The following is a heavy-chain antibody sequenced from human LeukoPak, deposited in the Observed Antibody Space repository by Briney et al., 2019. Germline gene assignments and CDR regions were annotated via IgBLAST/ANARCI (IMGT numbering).Heavy chain of an antibody. Sequence: SETLSLTCSVSGGSISSNSYYWGWIRQPPGKGLEWIGSIHDRGDTYYNPSLKSRITISVDTSKNQFSLKLTSVTAADTAVYYCARELWPAARYYYYYMDVWGKGTTVTVSS. J-gene: IGHJ6*03. CDR2: IHDRGDT. CDR3: ARELWPAARYYYYYMDV. V-gene: IGHV4-39*02. CDR1: GGSISSNSYY. D-gene: IGHD2-2*01.